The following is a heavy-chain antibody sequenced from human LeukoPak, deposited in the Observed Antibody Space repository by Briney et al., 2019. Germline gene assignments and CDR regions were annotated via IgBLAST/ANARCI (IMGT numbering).Heavy chain of an antibody. CDR1: GFTFSSYS. CDR3: ARDAGYGDNSAYYYHYMDV. Sequence: GGSLRLSCAASGFTFSSYSMNWVRQAPGKGLEWVSSISSSSSYIYYADSVKGRFTISRDNAKNTLYLQMNSLSAEDTAVYYCARDAGYGDNSAYYYHYMDVWGKGTTVTVSS. J-gene: IGHJ6*03. V-gene: IGHV3-21*01. D-gene: IGHD4-23*01. CDR2: ISSSSSYI.